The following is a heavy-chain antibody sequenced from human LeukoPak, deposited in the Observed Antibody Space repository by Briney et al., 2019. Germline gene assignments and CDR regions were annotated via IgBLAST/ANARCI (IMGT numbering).Heavy chain of an antibody. V-gene: IGHV4-34*01. D-gene: IGHD2-21*01. CDR2: INHSGST. Sequence: SETLSLTCAVYGGSFSGYYWSWIRQPPGKGLEWIGEINHSGSTNYNPSLKSRVTISVDTSKNQFSLKLSSVTAADTAVYYCARRHTRWGFDPWGQGTLVTVSS. CDR1: GGSFSGYY. J-gene: IGHJ5*02. CDR3: ARRHTRWGFDP.